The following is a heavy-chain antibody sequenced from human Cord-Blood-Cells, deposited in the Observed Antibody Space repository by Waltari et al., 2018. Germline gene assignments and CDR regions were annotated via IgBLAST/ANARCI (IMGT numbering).Heavy chain of an antibody. V-gene: IGHV1-18*04. CDR2: ISAYHGNT. Sequence: QVQLVQSGAEVKKPGASVKVSCKASGYTFTSYGINWVRQAPGQGLEWMGWISAYHGNTNYAQKLQGRVTMTTDTSTSTAYMELRSLRSDDTAVYYCARDLGSSGWYVYYSYYFDYWGQGTLVTVSS. J-gene: IGHJ4*02. CDR1: GYTFTSYG. D-gene: IGHD6-19*01. CDR3: ARDLGSSGWYVYYSYYFDY.